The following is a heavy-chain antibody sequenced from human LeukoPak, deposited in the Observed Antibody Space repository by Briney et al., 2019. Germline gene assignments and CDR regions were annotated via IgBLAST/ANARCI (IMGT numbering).Heavy chain of an antibody. CDR3: ARGRGERYFDWCY. CDR1: GYTFTSYA. Sequence: GASVKVSCKASGYTFTSYAMPWVRQAPGQRLEWMGWINAGNGNTKYSQKFQGRVTITRDTSASTVYMELSSLRSEDTAVYYCARGRGERYFDWCYWGQGTLVTVSS. J-gene: IGHJ4*02. V-gene: IGHV1-3*01. CDR2: INAGNGNT. D-gene: IGHD3-9*01.